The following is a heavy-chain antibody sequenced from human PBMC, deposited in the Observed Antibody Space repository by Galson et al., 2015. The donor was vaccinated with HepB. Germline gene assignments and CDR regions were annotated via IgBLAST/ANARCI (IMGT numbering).Heavy chain of an antibody. J-gene: IGHJ5*02. Sequence: SLRLSCAASGFTFSSYGMHWVRQAPGKGLEWVAVISYDGSNKYYADSVKGRFTISRDNSKNTLYLQMNSLRAEDTAVYYCAKDSIGLELPVWFDPWGQGTLVTVSS. CDR2: ISYDGSNK. V-gene: IGHV3-30*18. D-gene: IGHD1-7*01. CDR3: AKDSIGLELPVWFDP. CDR1: GFTFSSYG.